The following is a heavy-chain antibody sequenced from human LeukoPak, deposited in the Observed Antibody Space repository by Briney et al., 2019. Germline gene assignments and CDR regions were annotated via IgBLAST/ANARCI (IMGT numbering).Heavy chain of an antibody. CDR1: GYTFTSYD. D-gene: IGHD1-20*01. CDR3: ARSTPRGITGPKPPRYYFDY. V-gene: IGHV1-8*03. Sequence: ASVKVSCKASGYTFTSYDINWVRQATGQGLEWMGWMNPNSGNTGYAQKFQGRVTITRNTSISTAYMELSSLRSEDTAVYYCARSTPRGITGPKPPRYYFDYWGQGTLVTVSS. J-gene: IGHJ4*02. CDR2: MNPNSGNT.